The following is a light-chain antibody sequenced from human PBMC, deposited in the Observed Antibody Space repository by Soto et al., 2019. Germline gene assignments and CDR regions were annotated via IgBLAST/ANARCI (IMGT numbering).Light chain of an antibody. CDR3: QQSFSSPFT. CDR1: QTIGKY. J-gene: IGKJ3*01. V-gene: IGKV1-39*01. Sequence: DIQMTQSPSSLSATVGDRVTITCRASQTIGKYLNWYQQQPGKVPKLLIYDASYLQSGVPSRFSGSESGTDFTLNISDLRPEDFATYYCQQSFSSPFTFGPGTKVDI. CDR2: DAS.